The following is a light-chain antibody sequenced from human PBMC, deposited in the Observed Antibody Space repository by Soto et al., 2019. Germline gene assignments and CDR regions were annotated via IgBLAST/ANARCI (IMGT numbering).Light chain of an antibody. V-gene: IGKV1-8*01. Sequence: AIRMTQSPSSISASTGDTVTITCRASQGVSTHLAWYQQKPGKAPKLLIYAASSLQSGVPSRFSGSASGTEFTLTISGLQPEDSATYYCLQHNSYPLTFGGGTKVDIK. CDR3: LQHNSYPLT. J-gene: IGKJ4*01. CDR1: QGVSTH. CDR2: AAS.